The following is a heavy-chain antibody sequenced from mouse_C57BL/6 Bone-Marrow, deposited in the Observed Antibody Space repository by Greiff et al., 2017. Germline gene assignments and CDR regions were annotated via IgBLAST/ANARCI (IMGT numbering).Heavy chain of an antibody. CDR3: ANLWLRRRRFAY. D-gene: IGHD2-2*01. CDR2: IYPRSGNT. CDR1: GYTFTSYG. J-gene: IGHJ3*01. V-gene: IGHV1-81*01. Sequence: QVQLKESGAELARPGASVKLSCKASGYTFTSYGISWVKQRTGQGLEWIGEIYPRSGNTYYNEKFKGKATLTADKSSSTAYMELRSLTSEDSAVYFCANLWLRRRRFAYWGQGTLGTVSA.